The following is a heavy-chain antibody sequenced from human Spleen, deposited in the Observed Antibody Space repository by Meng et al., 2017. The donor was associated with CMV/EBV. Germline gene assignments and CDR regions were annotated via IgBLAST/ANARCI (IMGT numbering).Heavy chain of an antibody. V-gene: IGHV1-69*05. CDR3: SLGITMKLDY. Sequence: SVKVSCKASGYTFTSYAISWVRQAPGQGLEWMGGIIPIFGTANYAQKFQGRVTITTDESTSTAYMELSSLRSEDTAVYYCSLGITMKLDYWGQGTLVTVSS. J-gene: IGHJ4*02. CDR2: IIPIFGTA. D-gene: IGHD3-22*01. CDR1: GYTFTSYA.